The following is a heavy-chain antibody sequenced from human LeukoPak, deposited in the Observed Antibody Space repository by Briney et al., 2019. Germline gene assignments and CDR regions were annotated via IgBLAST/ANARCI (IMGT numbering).Heavy chain of an antibody. Sequence: ASVKVSCKASGYTFTGYYMHWVRQAPGQGLEWMGWINPNSGGTNYAQKLQGRVTMTRDTSISTAYMGLSRLRSDDTAVYYCAREADYDSSGYYRDAFDIWGQGTMVTVSS. D-gene: IGHD3-22*01. J-gene: IGHJ3*02. V-gene: IGHV1-2*02. CDR3: AREADYDSSGYYRDAFDI. CDR1: GYTFTGYY. CDR2: INPNSGGT.